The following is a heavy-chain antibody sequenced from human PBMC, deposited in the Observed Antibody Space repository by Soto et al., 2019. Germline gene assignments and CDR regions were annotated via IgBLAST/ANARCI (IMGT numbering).Heavy chain of an antibody. CDR1: GFTFSSYW. V-gene: IGHV3-74*01. CDR3: AREGGAAFYYDGMDV. D-gene: IGHD1-26*01. Sequence: EVQLVESGGGLVQPGGSLRLSCAASGFTFSSYWMHWVRQAPGKGLVWVSRINSDGRSTSYADSVKGRFTISRDNAKNTLYLHMNSLRAEDTAVYYCAREGGAAFYYDGMDVWGQGTTGTVSS. CDR2: INSDGRST. J-gene: IGHJ6*02.